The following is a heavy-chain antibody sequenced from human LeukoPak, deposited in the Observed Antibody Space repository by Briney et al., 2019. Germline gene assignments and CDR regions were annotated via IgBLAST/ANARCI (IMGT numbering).Heavy chain of an antibody. Sequence: SGTLSLTCAVSGGSISSRSWWSWVRQAPGKGLEWIGEISHSENTNYNPSLKSRVTTSIDKSNNQFSLNRTSVTAADTAVYYCARSDYIWGSYRVYDYWGQGTLVTVSS. CDR1: GGSISSRSW. J-gene: IGHJ4*02. V-gene: IGHV4-4*02. D-gene: IGHD3-16*02. CDR2: ISHSENT. CDR3: ARSDYIWGSYRVYDY.